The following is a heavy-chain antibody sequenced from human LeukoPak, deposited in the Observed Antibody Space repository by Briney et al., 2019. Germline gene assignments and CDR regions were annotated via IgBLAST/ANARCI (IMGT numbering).Heavy chain of an antibody. V-gene: IGHV3-74*01. D-gene: IGHD3-9*01. J-gene: IGHJ3*02. CDR1: GIIFSNYW. Sequence: GGSLRLSCAASGIIFSNYWMHWVRHAPGKGLVWVSRINRDGSSTSYADSVKGRFTISRDNSKNTLYLQMNSLRAEDTAVYYCAKDRDFDWIVYAFDIWGQGTMVTVSS. CDR2: INRDGSST. CDR3: AKDRDFDWIVYAFDI.